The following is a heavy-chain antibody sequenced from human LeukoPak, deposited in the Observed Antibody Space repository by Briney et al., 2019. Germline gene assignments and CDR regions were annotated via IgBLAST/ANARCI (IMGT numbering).Heavy chain of an antibody. J-gene: IGHJ4*02. CDR1: GYTFTGYY. D-gene: IGHD3-3*01. CDR3: ARVGNYDFWSGYHGYYFDY. Sequence: ASVKVSCKASGYTFTGYYMHWVRQAPGQGLEWMGRINPNSGGTNYAQKFQGRVTMTRDTSTSTAYMELSRLRSDDTAVYYCARVGNYDFWSGYHGYYFDYWGQGTLVTVSS. CDR2: INPNSGGT. V-gene: IGHV1-2*06.